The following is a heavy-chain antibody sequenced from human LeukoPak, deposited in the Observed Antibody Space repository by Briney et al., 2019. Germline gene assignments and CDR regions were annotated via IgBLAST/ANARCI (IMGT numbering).Heavy chain of an antibody. Sequence: GGSLRLSCAASGFTFSSYSMNWVRQAPGKGLEWVSYISSSSSTIYYADSVKGRFTISRDNSKNTLYLQMNSLRAEDTAVYYCARGASSIYYYYMDVWGKGTTVTVSS. D-gene: IGHD6-6*01. V-gene: IGHV3-48*01. CDR1: GFTFSSYS. CDR2: ISSSSSTI. CDR3: ARGASSIYYYYMDV. J-gene: IGHJ6*03.